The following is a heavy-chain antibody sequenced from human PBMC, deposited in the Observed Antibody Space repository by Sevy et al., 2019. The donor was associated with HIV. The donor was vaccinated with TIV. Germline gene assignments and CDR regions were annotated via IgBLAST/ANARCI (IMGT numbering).Heavy chain of an antibody. CDR2: IWSDSNNK. CDR3: ARESGVGWFVDY. CDR1: GFTFSSYA. V-gene: IGHV3-33*01. Sequence: GGSLRLSCEASGFTFSSYAIHWVRQAPGKGLEWVAVIWSDSNNKYYTDSVKGRFTISRDNAKNTLYLQMNSLRVDDTAVYYCARESGVGWFVDYWGKGTLVTVSS. J-gene: IGHJ4*02. D-gene: IGHD6-19*01.